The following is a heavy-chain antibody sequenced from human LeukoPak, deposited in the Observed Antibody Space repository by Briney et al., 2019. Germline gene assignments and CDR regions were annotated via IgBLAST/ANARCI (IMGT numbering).Heavy chain of an antibody. V-gene: IGHV4-59*08. D-gene: IGHD6-13*01. Sequence: PSETLSLTCTVSGGSISSYYWSWIRQPPGKGLEWIGYIYYSGSTNYNPSLKSRVTISVDTSKNQFSLRLSSVTAADTAVYYCASGIEAAALDYWGQGTLVTVSS. CDR2: IYYSGST. CDR3: ASGIEAAALDY. CDR1: GGSISSYY. J-gene: IGHJ4*02.